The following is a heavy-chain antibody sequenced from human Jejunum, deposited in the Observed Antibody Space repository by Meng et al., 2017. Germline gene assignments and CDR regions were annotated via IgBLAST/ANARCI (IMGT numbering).Heavy chain of an antibody. Sequence: GESLKISCAASGFIFSNYAMSWVRQAPGGGLEWVSIITSGGTTYYEASVKGRFTISRDNLKSMLYLQMNSLRAEDTAIYYCAKDRSVRGVIDSQDYWGQGTLVTVSS. CDR1: GFIFSNYA. CDR3: AKDRSVRGVIDSQDY. J-gene: IGHJ4*02. CDR2: ITSGGTT. D-gene: IGHD3-10*01. V-gene: IGHV3-23*01.